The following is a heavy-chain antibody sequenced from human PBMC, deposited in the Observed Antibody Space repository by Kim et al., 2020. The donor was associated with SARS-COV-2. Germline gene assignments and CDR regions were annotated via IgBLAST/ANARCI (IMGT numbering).Heavy chain of an antibody. CDR3: AKDSSGYFKPFDY. Sequence: ADSGKGRFTISTDNSKSTLYLQMNSLRADDTAVYYCAKDSSGYFKPFDYWGQGTLVTVSS. J-gene: IGHJ4*02. D-gene: IGHD3-22*01. V-gene: IGHV3-23*01.